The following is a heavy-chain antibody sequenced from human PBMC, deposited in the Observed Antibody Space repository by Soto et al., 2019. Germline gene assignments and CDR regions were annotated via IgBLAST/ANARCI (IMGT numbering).Heavy chain of an antibody. Sequence: SETLSLTCAVYGGSFSGYYWSWIRQPPGKGLEWIGEINHSGSTNYNPSLKSRVTISVDTSKNQFSLKLSSVTAADTAVYYCARVGLWAQMVDVWSQGSAVTVSS. J-gene: IGHJ6*02. V-gene: IGHV4-34*01. CDR1: GGSFSGYY. CDR2: INHSGST. CDR3: ARVGLWAQMVDV. D-gene: IGHD3-10*01.